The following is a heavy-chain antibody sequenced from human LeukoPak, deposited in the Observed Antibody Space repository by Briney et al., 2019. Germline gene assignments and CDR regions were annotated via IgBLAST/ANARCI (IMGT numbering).Heavy chain of an antibody. CDR1: GGTFSSYA. V-gene: IGHV1-69*05. Sequence: GSSVEVSCKASGGTFSSYAISWVRQAPGQGLEWMGGIIPIFGTANYAQKFQGRVTITTDESTSTAYMELSSLRSEDTAVYYCARRVRSVAGKEDWFDPWGQGTLVTVSS. CDR2: IIPIFGTA. J-gene: IGHJ5*02. CDR3: ARRVRSVAGKEDWFDP. D-gene: IGHD6-19*01.